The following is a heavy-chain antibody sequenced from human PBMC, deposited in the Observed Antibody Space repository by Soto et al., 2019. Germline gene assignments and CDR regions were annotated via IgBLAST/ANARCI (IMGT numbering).Heavy chain of an antibody. D-gene: IGHD2-2*01. CDR2: ISANGQGI. CDR1: GFTFSANA. V-gene: IGHV3-23*01. Sequence: PGGSLRLSCGASGFTFSANAMTWVRQAPGKGLEWVSSISANGQGIYYADSVRGRFTISRDNSKNTVFLHMDSLRAEDTAVYYCAKDRDYPRDQFHYWGQGTLVTVSS. CDR3: AKDRDYPRDQFHY. J-gene: IGHJ4*02.